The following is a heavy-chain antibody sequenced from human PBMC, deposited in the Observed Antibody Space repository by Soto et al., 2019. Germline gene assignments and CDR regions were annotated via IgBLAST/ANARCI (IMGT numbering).Heavy chain of an antibody. Sequence: PSETLSLTCAVSGYSISSGYYWGWIRQPPGKGLEWIGSIYHSGSTYYNPSLKSRVTISVDTSKNQFSLKLSSVTAADTAVYYCARVDSSGPGHWLDPWGQGTMVTVYS. J-gene: IGHJ5*02. CDR2: IYHSGST. V-gene: IGHV4-38-2*01. CDR3: ARVDSSGPGHWLDP. D-gene: IGHD6-19*01. CDR1: GYSISSGYY.